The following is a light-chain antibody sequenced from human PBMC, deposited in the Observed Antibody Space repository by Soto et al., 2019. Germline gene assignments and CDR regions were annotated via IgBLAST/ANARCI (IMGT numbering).Light chain of an antibody. CDR3: MQVTQPTWT. V-gene: IGKV2-24*01. Sequence: DIVMTQTPLSSPVTLGQPASISCRSSQSLVHSDGNTYLNWLQQRPGQPPRLLIYKVSNRFFGVPDRFSGSGAGTHFTLTINRVEAEDVAVYYCMQVTQPTWTFGQGTKVEIK. J-gene: IGKJ1*01. CDR2: KVS. CDR1: QSLVHSDGNTY.